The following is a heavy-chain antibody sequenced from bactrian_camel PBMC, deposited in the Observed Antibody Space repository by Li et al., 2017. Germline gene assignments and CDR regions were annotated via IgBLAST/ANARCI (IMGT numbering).Heavy chain of an antibody. Sequence: DVQLVESGGGSVQAGGSLRLSCAASGLPYSRGCMAWFRQPPGKEREGLAVIVTGGGATYYADSVKGRFTISQNNAKTTVYLQMNGLSPDDTAMYYCAANRYCTRYWRQLDQYNYWGQGTQVTV. J-gene: IGHJ4*01. D-gene: IGHD1*01. CDR2: IVTGGGAT. V-gene: IGHV3S40*01. CDR3: AANRYCTRYWRQLDQYNY. CDR1: GLPYSRGC.